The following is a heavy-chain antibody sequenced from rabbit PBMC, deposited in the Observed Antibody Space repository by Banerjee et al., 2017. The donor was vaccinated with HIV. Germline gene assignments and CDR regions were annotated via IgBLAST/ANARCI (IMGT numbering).Heavy chain of an antibody. D-gene: IGHD1-1*01. CDR2: IYTDSSGST. Sequence: EESGGGLVQPEGSLTLTCKASGFSFSSSYWICWVRQAPGKGLEWIACIYTDSSGSTGYASWAKGRFTISKTSSTTVTLQMTSLTAADTATYFCVRYYDLWGPGTLVTVS. CDR1: GFSFSSSYW. CDR3: VRYYDL. J-gene: IGHJ4*01. V-gene: IGHV1S45*01.